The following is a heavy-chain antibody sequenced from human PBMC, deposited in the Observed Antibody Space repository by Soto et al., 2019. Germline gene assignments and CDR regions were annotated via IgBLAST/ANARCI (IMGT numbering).Heavy chain of an antibody. V-gene: IGHV1-2*02. D-gene: IGHD3-3*01. CDR3: ARDPGNGFWSGYYYYYYGMDV. Sequence: GASVKVSCKASGYTFTGYYMHWVRQAPGQGLEWMGWINPNSGGTNYAQKFQGRVTMTRDTSISTAYMELSRLRSDDTAVYYCARDPGNGFWSGYYYYYYGMDVWGQGTTVTVSS. J-gene: IGHJ6*02. CDR1: GYTFTGYY. CDR2: INPNSGGT.